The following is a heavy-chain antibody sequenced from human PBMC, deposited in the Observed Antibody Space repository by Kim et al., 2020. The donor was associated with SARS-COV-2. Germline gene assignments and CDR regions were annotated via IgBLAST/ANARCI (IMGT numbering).Heavy chain of an antibody. D-gene: IGHD3-10*01. Sequence: GGSLRLSCAASGFTFSDYYMSWIRQAPGKGLEWVSYISSSSSYTNYADSVKGRFTISRDNAKNSLYLQMNSLRAEDTAVYYCARVIYGSGYPRFDPWGQGTLVTVSS. CDR2: ISSSSSYT. CDR1: GFTFSDYY. CDR3: ARVIYGSGYPRFDP. V-gene: IGHV3-11*03. J-gene: IGHJ5*02.